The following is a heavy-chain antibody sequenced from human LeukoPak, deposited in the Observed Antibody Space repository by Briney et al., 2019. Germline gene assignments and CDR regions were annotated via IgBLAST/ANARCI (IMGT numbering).Heavy chain of an antibody. D-gene: IGHD3-16*01. CDR3: ARGLN. V-gene: IGHV4-39*01. CDR1: GDSLSISAYY. CDR2: IYYSGST. Sequence: SETLSLTCTVSGDSLSISAYYCGWIRQSPGEGLEWIGNIYYSGSTYYTPSLKSRVTISVDTSKNQFSQKLISVTAADTAVYYCARGLNWGQGTLVTASS. J-gene: IGHJ4*02.